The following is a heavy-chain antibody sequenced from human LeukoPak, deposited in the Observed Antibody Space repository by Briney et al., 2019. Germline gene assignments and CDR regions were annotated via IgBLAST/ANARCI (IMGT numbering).Heavy chain of an antibody. Sequence: SETLSLTCTVSGGSISSSYCSWIRQPAGKGLEWIGRIYSSESTNYNPSLKSRVTMSVDTSKNQFSLKMSSVTAADTAVYYCARVPSDGMDVWGQGTTVTVSS. CDR3: ARVPSDGMDV. J-gene: IGHJ6*02. V-gene: IGHV4-4*07. CDR1: GGSISSSY. CDR2: IYSSEST.